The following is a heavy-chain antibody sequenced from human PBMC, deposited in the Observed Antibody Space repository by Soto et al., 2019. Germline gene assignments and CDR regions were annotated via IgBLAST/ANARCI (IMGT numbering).Heavy chain of an antibody. CDR2: IYYSGST. Sequence: SETLPLTCTVSGGSISSSSYYWGWIRQPPGKGLEWIGSIYYSGSTYYNPSLKSRVTISVDTSKNQFSLKLSSVTAADTAVYYCARPTRQWLGLRYYYGMDVWGQGTTVTVSS. CDR1: GGSISSSSYY. D-gene: IGHD6-19*01. V-gene: IGHV4-39*01. J-gene: IGHJ6*02. CDR3: ARPTRQWLGLRYYYGMDV.